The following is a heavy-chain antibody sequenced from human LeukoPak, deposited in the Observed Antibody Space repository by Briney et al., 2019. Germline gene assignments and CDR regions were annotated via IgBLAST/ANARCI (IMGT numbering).Heavy chain of an antibody. V-gene: IGHV3-7*01. J-gene: IGHJ4*02. D-gene: IGHD2-15*01. Sequence: GGSLRLSCAASGFTFSSYAMHWVRQAPGKGLEWVANIKLDGSQKDYVDSVKGRFTISRDNAKNSLYLQMNSLRGDDTAVYYCATVAGDCSGGRCYLLRFDYWGQGTLVTVSS. CDR1: GFTFSSYA. CDR2: IKLDGSQK. CDR3: ATVAGDCSGGRCYLLRFDY.